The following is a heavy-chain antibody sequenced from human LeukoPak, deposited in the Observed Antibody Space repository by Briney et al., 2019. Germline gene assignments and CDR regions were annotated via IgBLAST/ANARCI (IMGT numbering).Heavy chain of an antibody. Sequence: GGSLRLSCAASGFTFDDYGMSWVRQAPGKGLEWVSGINWNGGSTGYADSVKGRFTISRDNAKNSLYLQMNSLRAEDTALYHCARDISPGIAVASTRGFGYWGQGTLVTVSS. D-gene: IGHD6-19*01. CDR2: INWNGGST. J-gene: IGHJ4*02. CDR3: ARDISPGIAVASTRGFGY. V-gene: IGHV3-20*01. CDR1: GFTFDDYG.